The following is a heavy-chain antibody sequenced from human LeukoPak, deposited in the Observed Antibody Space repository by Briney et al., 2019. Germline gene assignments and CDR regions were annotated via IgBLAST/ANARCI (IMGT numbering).Heavy chain of an antibody. CDR3: ARGGDILTGWGFDY. J-gene: IGHJ4*02. D-gene: IGHD3-9*01. Sequence: GGSLRLSCAASGFTVSSNYMSWVRQAPGKGLEWVSVIYSGGSTYYADSVKGRFTISRDNSKNTLYLQMNSLRAEDTAVYYCARGGDILTGWGFDYWGQGTLVTVSS. CDR2: IYSGGST. V-gene: IGHV3-53*01. CDR1: GFTVSSNY.